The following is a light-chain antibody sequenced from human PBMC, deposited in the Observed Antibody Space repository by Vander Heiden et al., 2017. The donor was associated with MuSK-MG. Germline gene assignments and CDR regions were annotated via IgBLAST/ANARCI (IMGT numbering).Light chain of an antibody. Sequence: QSALPQAASVSGSPGQSITISCTGSSSDVGSYNLVSWYQQHPGKAPKLMIYEVSKRPSGVSNRFSGSKSGNTASLTISGLQAEDEADYYCCSFAGSRVFGGGTKVTVL. CDR2: EVS. CDR1: SSDVGSYNL. CDR3: CSFAGSRV. V-gene: IGLV2-23*02. J-gene: IGLJ2*01.